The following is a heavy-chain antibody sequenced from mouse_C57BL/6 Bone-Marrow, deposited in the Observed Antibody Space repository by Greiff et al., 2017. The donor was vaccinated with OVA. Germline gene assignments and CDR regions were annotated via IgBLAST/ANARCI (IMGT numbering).Heavy chain of an antibody. V-gene: IGHV1-82*01. D-gene: IGHD1-1*01. J-gene: IGHJ2*01. CDR3: ARSLIYYYGSSYEDFDY. CDR2: IYPGDGDT. CDR1: GYAFSSSW. Sequence: QVQLQQSGPELVKPGASVKISCKASGYAFSSSWMNWVKQRPGKGLEWIGRIYPGDGDTNYNGKFKGKATLTADKSSSTAYMQLSSLTSEDSAVYFCARSLIYYYGSSYEDFDYWGQGTTLTVSS.